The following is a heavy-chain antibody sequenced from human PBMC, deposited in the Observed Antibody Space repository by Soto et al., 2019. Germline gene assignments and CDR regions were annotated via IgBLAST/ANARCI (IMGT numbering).Heavy chain of an antibody. J-gene: IGHJ4*02. V-gene: IGHV1-2*02. CDR2: INANSGDT. CDR3: ARATYYYDSSGRHFDY. D-gene: IGHD3-22*01. Sequence: QVQLVQSGAEVKKPGASVKVSCKASGYTFTGYYMHWVRQAPGQGLEWMGWINANSGDTNYAQKFQARVTMTRDTSISTAYMVLVRLKYDDTAMYYCARATYYYDSSGRHFDYWGQGTLVTVSS. CDR1: GYTFTGYY.